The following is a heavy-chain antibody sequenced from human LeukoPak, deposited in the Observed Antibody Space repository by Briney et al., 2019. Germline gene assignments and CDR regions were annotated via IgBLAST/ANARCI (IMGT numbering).Heavy chain of an antibody. CDR3: ARLYGSGSYYMDV. CDR2: IYYSGST. V-gene: IGHV4-39*01. CDR1: GGSTSSGTYY. D-gene: IGHD3-10*01. J-gene: IGHJ6*02. Sequence: SGTLSLTCTVSGGSTSSGTYYWAWIRQPPGKGLEWIGSIYYSGSTYFNPSLKSRVTISVDTSKNQFSLKVRSVTAADTAVYYCARLYGSGSYYMDVWGQGTTVTVSS.